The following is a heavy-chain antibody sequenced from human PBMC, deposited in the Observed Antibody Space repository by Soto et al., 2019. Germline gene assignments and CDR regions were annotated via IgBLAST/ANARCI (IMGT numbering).Heavy chain of an antibody. V-gene: IGHV4-59*01. J-gene: IGHJ6*04. Sequence: PSDTVSLTCTVSRYSINSFCCIWILPPTWKGLEWIGCISDTENFNYDPSLKNRVTISVDTSKTELSLRLRSVTAADTAVYYCARGGEDRGTYRYYGMDVWGKGTTVTV. D-gene: IGHD3-16*02. CDR1: RYSINSFC. CDR2: ISDTENF. CDR3: ARGGEDRGTYRYYGMDV.